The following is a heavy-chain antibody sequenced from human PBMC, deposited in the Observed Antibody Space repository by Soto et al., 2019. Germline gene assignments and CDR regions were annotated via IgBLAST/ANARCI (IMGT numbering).Heavy chain of an antibody. CDR3: ARARAGGYWSFDL. CDR1: GGSISSGGYY. J-gene: IGHJ2*01. V-gene: IGHV4-31*03. CDR2: IYYSGSA. Sequence: QVQLQESGPGLVKPSQTLSLTCTVSGGSISSGGYYWSWIRQHPGKGLEWIGYIYYSGSAYYNPSLKSRMTILVDTSNSQFSLKLSSVTAADTAVYYCARARAGGYWSFDLWGRGTLVTVSS.